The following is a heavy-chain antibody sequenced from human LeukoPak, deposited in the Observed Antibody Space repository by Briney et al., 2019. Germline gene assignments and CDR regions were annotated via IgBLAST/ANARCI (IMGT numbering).Heavy chain of an antibody. V-gene: IGHV4-30-4*08. CDR3: ARIQGTGAYGWDYFDY. Sequence: SETLSLTCTVSGGSISSVGYYWSWIRQHPGKGLEWIGYIYYSGSTYYNPSLKSRLTISIDTSQNQFSLSLTSVTAADTAVYYCARIQGTGAYGWDYFDYWGRGTLVAVSS. CDR2: IYYSGST. CDR1: GGSISSVGYY. J-gene: IGHJ4*02. D-gene: IGHD3-10*01.